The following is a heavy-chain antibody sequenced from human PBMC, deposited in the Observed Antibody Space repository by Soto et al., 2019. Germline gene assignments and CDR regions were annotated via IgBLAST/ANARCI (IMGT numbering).Heavy chain of an antibody. CDR2: IGDDGKIT. D-gene: IGHD2-2*01. J-gene: IGHJ4*02. CDR1: GFVFKMYY. Sequence: LRLSCEASGFVFKMYYVHWVRQVPGKGPEWVSRIGDDGKITTYADSVKDRFTISRDNAKDTLYLQLDNLRGDDTGLYYCIRGPRASSSGTGAYWGQGTQVTVYS. CDR3: IRGPRASSSGTGAY. V-gene: IGHV3-74*01.